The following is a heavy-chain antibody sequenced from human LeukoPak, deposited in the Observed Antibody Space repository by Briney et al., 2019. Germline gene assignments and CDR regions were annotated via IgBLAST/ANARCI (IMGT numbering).Heavy chain of an antibody. CDR1: GFTFGDHA. J-gene: IGHJ6*02. D-gene: IGHD5-18*01. CDR3: TRGPTQPRFYYGMDV. V-gene: IGHV3-49*04. CDR2: IRSQAYGGTT. Sequence: GGSLRLSCAASGFTFGDHAMSWVRQAPGKGLEWVGFIRSQAYGGTTEYAASVKGRFSISRDDSKSIAYLQMNSLKTEDTAVYYCTRGPTQPRFYYGMDVWGQGTTVIVS.